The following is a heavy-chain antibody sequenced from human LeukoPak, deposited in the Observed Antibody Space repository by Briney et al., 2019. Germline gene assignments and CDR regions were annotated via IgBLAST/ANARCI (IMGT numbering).Heavy chain of an antibody. CDR3: ARVANEYDFWSPVYGMDV. V-gene: IGHV3-21*01. CDR2: ISTTSSYI. Sequence: GGSLRLSCEGATVTLTGYTMAWVRQAPGKGLEWVSYISTTSSYIYYGDSMNGRFTISRDNAKNTLFLQMNSLRVEDTAVYFCARVANEYDFWSPVYGMDVWGQGTSVIVSS. D-gene: IGHD3/OR15-3a*01. CDR1: TVTLTGYT. J-gene: IGHJ6*02.